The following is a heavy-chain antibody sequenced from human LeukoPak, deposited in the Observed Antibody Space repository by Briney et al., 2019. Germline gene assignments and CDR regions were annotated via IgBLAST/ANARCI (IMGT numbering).Heavy chain of an antibody. D-gene: IGHD6-13*01. Sequence: GESLKISCKGSGYSFTSYWIGWVRQMPGKGLEWMGIIYPGDSDTRYSPSFQGQVTISADKSISTAYLQWSSLKASDTAMYYCARLPRYSSSWRGAYYYYGMDVWGQGTTVTVSS. CDR2: IYPGDSDT. CDR1: GYSFTSYW. J-gene: IGHJ6*02. V-gene: IGHV5-51*01. CDR3: ARLPRYSSSWRGAYYYYGMDV.